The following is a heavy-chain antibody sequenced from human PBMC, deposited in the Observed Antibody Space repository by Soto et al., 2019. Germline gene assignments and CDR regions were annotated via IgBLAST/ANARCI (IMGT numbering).Heavy chain of an antibody. Sequence: EVQVVESGGGLVQPGGSLRLSCAASGLTFSDHYMDWVRQAPGKGLEWVGRSRNKAKSYSTEYAAPVKGRFTISRDGSKDSVYLEMNSLKTEDTAVYYCAVDVVGTGSYWGQGTLVTVTS. D-gene: IGHD5-12*01. CDR3: AVDVVGTGSY. J-gene: IGHJ4*02. CDR2: SRNKAKSYST. V-gene: IGHV3-72*01. CDR1: GLTFSDHY.